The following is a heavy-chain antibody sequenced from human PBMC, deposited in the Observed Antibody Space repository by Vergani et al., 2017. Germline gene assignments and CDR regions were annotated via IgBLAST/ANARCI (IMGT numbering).Heavy chain of an antibody. Sequence: QVQLQESGPGLVKPSETLSLTCTVSGGSISSYYWSWIRQPPGKGLEWIGYIYYSGSTNYNPSLKSRVTISVDTSKNQFSLKLSSVTAADTAVYYCARVEVVPALGRVYYYYMDVWGKGTTVTVSS. CDR2: IYYSGST. CDR3: ARVEVVPALGRVYYYYMDV. CDR1: GGSISSYY. J-gene: IGHJ6*03. V-gene: IGHV4-59*01. D-gene: IGHD2-2*01.